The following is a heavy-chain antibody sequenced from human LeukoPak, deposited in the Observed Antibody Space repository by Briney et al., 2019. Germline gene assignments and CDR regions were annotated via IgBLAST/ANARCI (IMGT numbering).Heavy chain of an antibody. CDR3: ARVGRGGYRPDY. J-gene: IGHJ4*02. D-gene: IGHD5-24*01. V-gene: IGHV4-59*01. CDR1: GGSISSYY. Sequence: SETLSLTCTVSGGSISSYYWSWIRQPPGKGLEWIGYIYYSGSTNYNPSLKSRVTISVDTSKYQFSLKLSSVTAADTAVYYCARVGRGGYRPDYWGQGTLVTASS. CDR2: IYYSGST.